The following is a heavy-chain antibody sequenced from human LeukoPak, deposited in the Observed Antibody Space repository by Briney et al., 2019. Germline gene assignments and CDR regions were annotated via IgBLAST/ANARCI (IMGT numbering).Heavy chain of an antibody. CDR1: GFNFANHA. Sequence: GGSLRLSCAAPGFNFANHAMSWVRQTPGKGLEWVSDISGGGDITYYADSVKGRFTISRDNSKDTLFLQMHSLRPGDTAVYYCVREDTPATANYWGQGTLVTISS. J-gene: IGHJ4*02. D-gene: IGHD2-21*02. CDR2: ISGGGDIT. CDR3: VREDTPATANY. V-gene: IGHV3-23*01.